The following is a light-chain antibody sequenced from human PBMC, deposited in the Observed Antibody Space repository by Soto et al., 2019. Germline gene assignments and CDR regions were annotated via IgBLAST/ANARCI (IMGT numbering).Light chain of an antibody. Sequence: HSVLTQPPSVSAAPGQKVTISCSGSSSNIGNNYVSWYQQLPGTAPKLLIYDNNKRPSGIPDRFSGSKSGTSATLGITGLQTEDEADYYCGTWDSSLSAVVFGGGTKLTVL. CDR1: SSNIGNNY. V-gene: IGLV1-51*01. J-gene: IGLJ2*01. CDR3: GTWDSSLSAVV. CDR2: DNN.